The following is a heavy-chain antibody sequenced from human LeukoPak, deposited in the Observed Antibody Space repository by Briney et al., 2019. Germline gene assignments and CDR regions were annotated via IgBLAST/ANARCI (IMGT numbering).Heavy chain of an antibody. D-gene: IGHD5-12*01. J-gene: IGHJ4*02. V-gene: IGHV3-23*01. CDR2: ISGSAGST. Sequence: GGSLRLSCAASGFAFSRYAMNWVRQAPGKGLEWVSGISGSAGSTYYADSVKGRFSISRDNSKNTLYLQMNSLRVEDTAVYYCAKSRGYSAYDFPDYWGQGTLVTVSS. CDR1: GFAFSRYA. CDR3: AKSRGYSAYDFPDY.